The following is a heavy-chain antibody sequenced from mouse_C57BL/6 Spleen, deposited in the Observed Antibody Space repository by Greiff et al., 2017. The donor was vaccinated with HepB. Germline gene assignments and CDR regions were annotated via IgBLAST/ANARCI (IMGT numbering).Heavy chain of an antibody. Sequence: EVQLVESGGGLVQPGGSLSLSCAASGFTFTDYYMSWVRQPPGKALEWLGFIRNKANGYTTEYSASVKGRFTISRDNSQSILYLQMNALRAEDSATYYCARSPYYYGSTSLALFDYWGQGTTLTVSS. CDR2: IRNKANGYTT. CDR1: GFTFTDYY. CDR3: ARSPYYYGSTSLALFDY. J-gene: IGHJ2*01. V-gene: IGHV7-3*01. D-gene: IGHD1-1*01.